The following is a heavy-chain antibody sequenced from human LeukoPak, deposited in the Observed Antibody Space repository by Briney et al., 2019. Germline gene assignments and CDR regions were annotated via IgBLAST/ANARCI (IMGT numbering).Heavy chain of an antibody. J-gene: IGHJ4*02. D-gene: IGHD4-17*01. CDR3: ARVGPTTVTNY. CDR2: ISSSSSTI. Sequence: GGSLRLSCAASGFTFSSYSMNWVRQAPGKGLEWVSYISSSSSTIYYADSVKGRFTISRDNAKNSLYLQMNSLRAEDTAVYYCARVGPTTVTNYWGQGTLVTVSS. CDR1: GFTFSSYS. V-gene: IGHV3-48*04.